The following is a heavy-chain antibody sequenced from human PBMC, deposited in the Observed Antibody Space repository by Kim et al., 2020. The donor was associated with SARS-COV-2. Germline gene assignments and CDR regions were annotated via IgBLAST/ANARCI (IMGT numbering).Heavy chain of an antibody. CDR1: GYTFTSYG. V-gene: IGHV1-18*01. CDR2: ISAYNGNT. J-gene: IGHJ6*03. CDR3: ARAHYYGAGSTYYYYYYMDV. Sequence: ASVKVSCKASGYTFTSYGISWVRQAPGQGLEWMGWISAYNGNTNYAQKLQGRVTMTTDTSTSTAYMELRSLRSDDTAVYYCARAHYYGAGSTYYYYYYMDVWGKGPTVTVS. D-gene: IGHD3-10*01.